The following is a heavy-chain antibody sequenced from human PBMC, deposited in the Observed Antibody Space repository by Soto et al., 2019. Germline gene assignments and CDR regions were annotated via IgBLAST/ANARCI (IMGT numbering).Heavy chain of an antibody. J-gene: IGHJ4*02. CDR2: ISVPGGSA. Sequence: GGSLRLSCAASGFTFSTSAMSWVRQAPGKGLEWVSLISVPGGSANYADSVKGRFTISIDNSKNTVYLQMNSLRAEDTAVYYCRGHWYNYWGQGTLVTVSS. D-gene: IGHD1-20*01. CDR1: GFTFSTSA. V-gene: IGHV3-23*01. CDR3: RGHWYNY.